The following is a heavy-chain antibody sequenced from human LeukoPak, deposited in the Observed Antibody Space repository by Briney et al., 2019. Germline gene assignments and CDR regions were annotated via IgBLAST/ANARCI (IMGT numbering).Heavy chain of an antibody. CDR3: ARVSHGRTGGWYFDL. Sequence: RPSETLSLTCTVSGGSISSYYWSWIRQPPGKGLEWIGYIYYSGSTNYNPSLKSRVTISVDTSKNQFSLKLSSVTAADTAVYYCARVSHGRTGGWYFDLWGRGTLVTVSS. CDR2: IYYSGST. D-gene: IGHD1-14*01. CDR1: GGSISSYY. V-gene: IGHV4-59*01. J-gene: IGHJ2*01.